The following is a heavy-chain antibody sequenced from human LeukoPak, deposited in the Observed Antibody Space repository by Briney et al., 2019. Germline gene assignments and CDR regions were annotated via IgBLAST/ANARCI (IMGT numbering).Heavy chain of an antibody. CDR1: GGSISSSSYY. V-gene: IGHV4-61*02. Sequence: PSETLSLTCTVSGGSISSSSYYWSWIRQPAGKGLEWIGRIYTSGSTNYNPSLKSRVTISVDKSKNQFSLKLSSVTAADTAVYYCARGGYYYLDVWGKGTTVTVSS. CDR3: ARGGYYYLDV. CDR2: IYTSGST. J-gene: IGHJ6*03.